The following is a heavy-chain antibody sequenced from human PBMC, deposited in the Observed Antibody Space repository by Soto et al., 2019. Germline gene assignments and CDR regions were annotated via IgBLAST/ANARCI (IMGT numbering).Heavy chain of an antibody. J-gene: IGHJ3*02. D-gene: IGHD6-13*01. V-gene: IGHV3-9*01. CDR2: ISWNSGSI. CDR1: GFTFDDYA. CDR3: AKGGWGIAAASEAHAFDI. Sequence: GGSLRLSCAASGFTFDDYAMHWVRQAPGKGLEWVSGISWNSGSIGYADSVKGRFTISRDNAKNSLYLQMNSLRAEDTALYYCAKGGWGIAAASEAHAFDIWGQGTMVTVSS.